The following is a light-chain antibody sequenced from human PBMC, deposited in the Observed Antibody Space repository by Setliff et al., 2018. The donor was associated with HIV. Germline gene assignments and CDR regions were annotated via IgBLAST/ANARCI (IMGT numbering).Light chain of an antibody. CDR2: EVN. Sequence: QSALTQPASVSGSPGQSITISCTGTNSDVGGYNFVSWYQQHPGKAPKVMLYEVNNRPSGVSNRFSGSKSGNTASLTISGLQAEDEADYYCTSYASSSTFGFGSGTKVTVL. J-gene: IGLJ1*01. CDR1: NSDVGGYNF. CDR3: TSYASSSTFG. V-gene: IGLV2-14*01.